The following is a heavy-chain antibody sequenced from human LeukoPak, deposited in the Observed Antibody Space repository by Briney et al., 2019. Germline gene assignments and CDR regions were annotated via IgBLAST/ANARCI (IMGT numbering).Heavy chain of an antibody. CDR1: GGSISSGGYY. CDR3: ARDKASPLRDFWSGYQDYYYGMDV. Sequence: KPSETLSLTCTVSGGSISSGGYYWSWIRQHPGEGLEWIGYIYYSGSTYYNPSLKSRVTISVDTSKNQFSLKLSSVTAADTAVYYCARDKASPLRDFWSGYQDYYYGMDVWGQGTTVTVSS. D-gene: IGHD3-3*01. V-gene: IGHV4-31*03. CDR2: IYYSGST. J-gene: IGHJ6*02.